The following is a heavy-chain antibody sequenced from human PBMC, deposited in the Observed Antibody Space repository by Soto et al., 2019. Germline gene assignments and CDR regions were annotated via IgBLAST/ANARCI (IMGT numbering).Heavy chain of an antibody. CDR1: GFTFSSYA. CDR3: AKLIAVAGTGPDY. D-gene: IGHD6-19*01. Sequence: PGGSLRLSCAASGFTFSSYAMSWVRQAPGKGPEWVSAISGSGGSTYYADSVKGRFTISRDNSKNTLYLQMNSLRAEDTAVYYCAKLIAVAGTGPDYWGQGTLVTVSS. V-gene: IGHV3-23*01. J-gene: IGHJ4*02. CDR2: ISGSGGST.